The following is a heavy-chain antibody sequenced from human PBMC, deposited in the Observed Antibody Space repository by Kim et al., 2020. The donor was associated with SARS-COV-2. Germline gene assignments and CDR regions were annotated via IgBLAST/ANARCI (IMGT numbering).Heavy chain of an antibody. D-gene: IGHD3-16*01. CDR1: GFTFSSFD. V-gene: IGHV3-23*01. CDR3: AKGGSYIDY. J-gene: IGHJ4*02. Sequence: GGSLRLSCDASGFTFSSFDMSWVRQAPGKGLEWVAGIGYSGVTTYYADSVKGRFTISRDNSKNTLYMQMNSLRAEDTAVYYCAKGGSYIDYWGQGTLVT. CDR2: IGYSGVTT.